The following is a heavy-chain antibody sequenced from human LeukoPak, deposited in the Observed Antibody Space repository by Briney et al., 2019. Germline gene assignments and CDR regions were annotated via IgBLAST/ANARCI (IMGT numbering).Heavy chain of an antibody. CDR3: ARDFLTYYDSSGQGAYFDY. CDR1: GFPFSSYW. Sequence: GGSLRLSCAASGFPFSSYWMSWVRQAPGKGLEWVANIRKDGSEKYYVDSVKGRFTISRDNAKNSLYLQMNSLRAEGTAVYYCARDFLTYYDSSGQGAYFDYWGQGTLVTVPS. CDR2: IRKDGSEK. D-gene: IGHD3-22*01. J-gene: IGHJ4*02. V-gene: IGHV3-7*05.